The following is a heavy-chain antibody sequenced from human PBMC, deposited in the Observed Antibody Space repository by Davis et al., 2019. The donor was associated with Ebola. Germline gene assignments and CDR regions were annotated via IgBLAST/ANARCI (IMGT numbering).Heavy chain of an antibody. V-gene: IGHV3-48*03. D-gene: IGHD2-2*02. CDR1: GFTFSSYE. CDR3: ARDLYLGSWNYYGMDV. CDR2: ISTSGSNI. J-gene: IGHJ6*02. Sequence: GGSLRLSCAASGFTFSSYEMNWVRQAPGKGLEWVSYISTSGSNIYYADSVKGRFTISRDNAKNSLYLQMNSLRAEDTAVYYCARDLYLGSWNYYGMDVWGQGTTVTVSS.